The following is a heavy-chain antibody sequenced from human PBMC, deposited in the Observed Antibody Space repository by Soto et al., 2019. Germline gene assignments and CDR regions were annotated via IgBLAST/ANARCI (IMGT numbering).Heavy chain of an antibody. CDR3: ARGRIAARYYYYYGMDV. CDR2: INHSGST. V-gene: IGHV4-34*01. Sequence: SETLSLTCADYGGSFSGYYWSWIRQPPGKGLEWIGEINHSGSTNYNPSLKSRVTISVDTSKNQFSLKLSSVTAADTAVYYCARGRIAARYYYYYGMDVWGQGTTVT. D-gene: IGHD6-6*01. J-gene: IGHJ6*02. CDR1: GGSFSGYY.